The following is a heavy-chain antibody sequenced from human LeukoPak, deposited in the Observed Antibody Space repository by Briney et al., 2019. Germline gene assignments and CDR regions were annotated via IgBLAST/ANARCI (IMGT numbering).Heavy chain of an antibody. Sequence: SETLSLTCTVSGDSIISYKYYWGWIRQPPGKGLEWLGSIYHRGSTYYNPSLQSRLTISVDTSKNLFSLRLTSVTAADTAVYYCARQGAVVRGYYYFSGMDVWGQGTTVAVS. D-gene: IGHD3-22*01. CDR2: IYHRGST. V-gene: IGHV4-39*01. CDR3: ARQGAVVRGYYYFSGMDV. CDR1: GDSIISYKYY. J-gene: IGHJ6*02.